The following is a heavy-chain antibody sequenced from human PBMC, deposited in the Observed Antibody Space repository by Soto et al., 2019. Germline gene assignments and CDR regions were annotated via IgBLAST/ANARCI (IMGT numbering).Heavy chain of an antibody. Sequence: QVQLVQSGAEVKKPGASVKVSCKASGYTFTSYGISWVRQAPGQGLEWMGWISAYNGNTNYAQKLQGRVTMTTDTATSTAYLELRSRRSDDTAVYYCARDRGAYGMDVWGQGTTVTVSS. CDR2: ISAYNGNT. J-gene: IGHJ6*02. CDR3: ARDRGAYGMDV. V-gene: IGHV1-18*01. CDR1: GYTFTSYG.